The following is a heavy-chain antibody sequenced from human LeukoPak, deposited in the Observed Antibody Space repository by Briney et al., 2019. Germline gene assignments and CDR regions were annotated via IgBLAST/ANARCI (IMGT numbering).Heavy chain of an antibody. V-gene: IGHV4-31*03. J-gene: IGHJ6*02. Sequence: SQTLSLTCTVSGDSISSAGCYWSWIRQHPGKGLEWIGYIYYSGSTYYNPSLKSRVTISVDTSKNQFSLKLSSVTAADTAVYYCARAEGSGSGMDVWGQGTTVTVSS. CDR1: GDSISSAGCY. D-gene: IGHD1-26*01. CDR3: ARAEGSGSGMDV. CDR2: IYYSGST.